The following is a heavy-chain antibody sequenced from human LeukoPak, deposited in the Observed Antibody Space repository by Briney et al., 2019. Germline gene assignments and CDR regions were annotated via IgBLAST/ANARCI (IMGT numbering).Heavy chain of an antibody. Sequence: PGGSLRLSCAASGFTFSSYGMHWVRQAPGKGLEWVAFIRYDGSNKNYADSVKGRFTISRDNSKNTLYLQMNSLRAEDTAVYYCANQGPGWDGSGPFDYWGQGTPVTVSS. J-gene: IGHJ4*02. D-gene: IGHD3-10*01. CDR2: IRYDGSNK. CDR3: ANQGPGWDGSGPFDY. CDR1: GFTFSSYG. V-gene: IGHV3-30*02.